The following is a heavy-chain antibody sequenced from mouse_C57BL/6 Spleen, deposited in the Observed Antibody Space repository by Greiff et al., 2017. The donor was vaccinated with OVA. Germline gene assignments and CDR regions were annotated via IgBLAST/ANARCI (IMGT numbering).Heavy chain of an antibody. CDR2: IYPGDGDT. J-gene: IGHJ4*01. V-gene: IGHV1-82*01. CDR1: GYAFSSSW. CDR3: ERSRGGAMDY. Sequence: VHLVESGPELVKPGASVKISCKASGYAFSSSWMNWVKQRPGKGLEWIGRIYPGDGDTNYNGKFKGKATLTADKSSSTAYMQLSSLTSEDSAVYFCERSRGGAMDYWGQGTSVTVSS.